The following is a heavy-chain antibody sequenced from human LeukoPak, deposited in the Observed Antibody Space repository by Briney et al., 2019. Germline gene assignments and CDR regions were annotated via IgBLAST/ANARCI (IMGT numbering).Heavy chain of an antibody. CDR3: ARPHGYSYGYRVHYYGMDV. J-gene: IGHJ6*02. V-gene: IGHV3-30-3*01. D-gene: IGHD5-18*01. CDR1: GFTFSNYA. Sequence: GRSLRLSCAASGFTFSNYAMHWVRQAPGKGLEWVAVISYDGSNKYYADSVKSRFTISRDNSKNTLYLQMSSLRAEDTAVYYCARPHGYSYGYRVHYYGMDVWGQGTTVTVSS. CDR2: ISYDGSNK.